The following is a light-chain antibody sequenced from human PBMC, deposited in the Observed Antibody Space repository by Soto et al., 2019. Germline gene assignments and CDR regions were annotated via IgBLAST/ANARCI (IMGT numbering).Light chain of an antibody. J-gene: IGKJ4*02. V-gene: IGKV1-5*03. CDR2: KAS. CDR3: QQNSTYPRT. CDR1: QSISSW. Sequence: DIQMTQSPSTLSASVGDRVTITCRASQSISSWLAWYQQQPGQAPKLLSYKASNLESGVPSRFSGSGSGADFALTISSLHAADVATYCCQQNSTYPRTFGGGTKVEIK.